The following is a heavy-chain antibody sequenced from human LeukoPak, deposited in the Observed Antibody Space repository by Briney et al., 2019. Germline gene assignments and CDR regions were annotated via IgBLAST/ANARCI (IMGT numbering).Heavy chain of an antibody. J-gene: IGHJ5*02. CDR2: MNPNSGNT. CDR1: GYTFTSYD. D-gene: IGHD4-17*01. CDR3: ASSLDHGDYPRWFDP. Sequence: GASVKVSCKASGYTFTSYDINWVRQATGQGLEWMGWMNPNSGNTGYAQKFQGRVTITRNTSISTAYMELSSLRSEDTAVYYCASSLDHGDYPRWFDPWGQGTLVTVSS. V-gene: IGHV1-8*03.